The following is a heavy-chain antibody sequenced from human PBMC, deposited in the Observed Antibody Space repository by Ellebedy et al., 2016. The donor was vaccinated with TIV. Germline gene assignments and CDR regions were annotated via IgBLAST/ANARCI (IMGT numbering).Heavy chain of an antibody. D-gene: IGHD3-22*01. CDR1: GFTFSDYY. J-gene: IGHJ4*02. CDR3: ARSGHMIVDNYFDF. CDR2: ISNSDSAI. Sequence: GESLKISCAASGFTFSDYYMSWFRQAPGKGLEWISYISNSDSAIYYADSVKGRFTISRDNAKNSLFLQMNSLRAEDTAVYYCARSGHMIVDNYFDFWGQGTLVTVSS. V-gene: IGHV3-11*01.